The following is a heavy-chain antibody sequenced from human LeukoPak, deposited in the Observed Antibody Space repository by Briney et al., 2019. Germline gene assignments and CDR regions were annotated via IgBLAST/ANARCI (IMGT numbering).Heavy chain of an antibody. J-gene: IGHJ4*02. D-gene: IGHD3-22*01. V-gene: IGHV1-69*05. CDR1: GGTFSSYA. Sequence: ASVKVSCKASGGTFSSYAISWVRQAPGPGLEWMGGIIPLFVTANYAQKFQGRLTITTDESTSTAYMELSSLRSEDTAVYYCARGFHYDSSGYYYFYWGQGTLVTVSS. CDR3: ARGFHYDSSGYYYFY. CDR2: IIPLFVTA.